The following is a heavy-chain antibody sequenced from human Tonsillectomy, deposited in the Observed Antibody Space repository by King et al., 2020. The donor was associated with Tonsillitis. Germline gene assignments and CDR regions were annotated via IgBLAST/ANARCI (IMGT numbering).Heavy chain of an antibody. CDR3: GRDIEQGGSYFAFDI. CDR1: GFTFSNYW. J-gene: IGHJ3*02. D-gene: IGHD1-26*01. Sequence: VQLVESGGGLVQPGGSLRLSCVASGFTFSNYWMSWVRQAPGKGLEWVANTKEDGSEKYYADSVKGRFTISRDNAKNSLYLQMNSLRAEDTALYYCGRDIEQGGSYFAFDIWGQGTMVTVSS. CDR2: TKEDGSEK. V-gene: IGHV3-7*01.